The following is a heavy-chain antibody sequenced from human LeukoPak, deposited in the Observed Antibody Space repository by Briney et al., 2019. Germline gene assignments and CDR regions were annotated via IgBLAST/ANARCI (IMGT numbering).Heavy chain of an antibody. J-gene: IGHJ4*02. D-gene: IGHD6-13*01. Sequence: SGGSLRLSCAASGFTFSSYAMHWVRQAPGKGLEWVAVMSYDGSNKYYADSVKGRFTISRDNSKNTLYLQMNSLRAEDTAVYYCARQPSSSSWYYFDYWGQGTLVTVSS. V-gene: IGHV3-30*04. CDR2: MSYDGSNK. CDR3: ARQPSSSSWYYFDY. CDR1: GFTFSSYA.